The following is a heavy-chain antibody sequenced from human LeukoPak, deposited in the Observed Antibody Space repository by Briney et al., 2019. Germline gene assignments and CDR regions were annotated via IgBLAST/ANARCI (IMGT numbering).Heavy chain of an antibody. Sequence: GGSLRLSCAASGFTFSSYSMNWVRQAPGKGLEWVSSISISSSYIYYADSVKGRFTISRDNAKNSLYLQMNSLRAEDTAVYYCARDPSYYDSSGRYYYYMDVWGKGTTVTVSS. CDR2: ISISSSYI. CDR3: ARDPSYYDSSGRYYYYMDV. J-gene: IGHJ6*03. CDR1: GFTFSSYS. D-gene: IGHD3-22*01. V-gene: IGHV3-21*01.